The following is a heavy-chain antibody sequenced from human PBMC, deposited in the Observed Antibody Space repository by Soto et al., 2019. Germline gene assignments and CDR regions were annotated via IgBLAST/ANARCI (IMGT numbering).Heavy chain of an antibody. V-gene: IGHV3-23*01. Sequence: GGSLRLSCAASGFIFSSYAMSWVRQAPGKGLEWVSTITDNGGSTYYADSVKGRFTVSRDNSKNTLYLQMNSLRAEDTAVFYCAKERSSGWSFDYWGQGTLVTVSS. CDR1: GFIFSSYA. J-gene: IGHJ4*02. CDR2: ITDNGGST. D-gene: IGHD6-19*01. CDR3: AKERSSGWSFDY.